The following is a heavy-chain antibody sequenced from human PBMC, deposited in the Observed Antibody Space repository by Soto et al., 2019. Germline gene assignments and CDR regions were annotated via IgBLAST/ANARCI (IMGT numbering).Heavy chain of an antibody. CDR3: ARAAHYSSPFRWFDP. CDR2: IYYSGST. J-gene: IGHJ5*02. V-gene: IGHV4-31*03. D-gene: IGHD6-13*01. Sequence: SETLSLSCTVSGGSISSGGYYWSWIRQHPGKGLEWIGYIYYSGSTYYNPSLKSRVTISVDTSKNQFSLKLSSVTAADTAVYYCARAAHYSSPFRWFDPWGQGTLVTVSS. CDR1: GGSISSGGYY.